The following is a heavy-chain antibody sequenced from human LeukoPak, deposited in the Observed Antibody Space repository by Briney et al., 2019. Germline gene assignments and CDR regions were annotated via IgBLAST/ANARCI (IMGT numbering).Heavy chain of an antibody. Sequence: GGSLRLSCAASGFTFSNAWMSWVRQAPGKGLEWVGRIKSKTDGGTTDYAAPVKGRFTISRDDSKNTLYLQMNSLKTEDTAVHYCTTDIVVVVAATAADYWGQGTLVTVSS. CDR2: IKSKTDGGTT. J-gene: IGHJ4*02. CDR3: TTDIVVVVAATAADY. V-gene: IGHV3-15*01. D-gene: IGHD2-15*01. CDR1: GFTFSNAW.